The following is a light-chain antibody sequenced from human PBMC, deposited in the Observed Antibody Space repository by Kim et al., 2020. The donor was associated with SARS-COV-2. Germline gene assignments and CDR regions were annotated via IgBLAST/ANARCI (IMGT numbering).Light chain of an antibody. CDR3: QQRYSNPWT. V-gene: IGKV1-39*01. CDR2: ATS. J-gene: IGKJ1*01. CDR1: QSISTF. Sequence: APVVDRVTITCRASQSISTFLNWYQHKPGKAPKFLIYATSRLQSGVPSRFSGSGSETDFTLIINNLQPEDFATYYCQQRYSNPWTFGQGTKVDI.